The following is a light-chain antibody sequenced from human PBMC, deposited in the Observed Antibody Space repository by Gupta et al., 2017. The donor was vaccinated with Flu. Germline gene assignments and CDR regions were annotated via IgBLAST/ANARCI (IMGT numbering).Light chain of an antibody. CDR3: QVWHSPSTQWV. CDR1: DIATKN. J-gene: IGLJ3*02. V-gene: IGLV3-21*02. Sequence: SYVLTQPPSVSVAPGQTARISCVGNDIATKNVHWYHQRPGQAPMLVLYNDGERPSGIPERLSGSNAVNTATLIITRVEAGDEADYYCQVWHSPSTQWVFGGGTKLTVL. CDR2: NDG.